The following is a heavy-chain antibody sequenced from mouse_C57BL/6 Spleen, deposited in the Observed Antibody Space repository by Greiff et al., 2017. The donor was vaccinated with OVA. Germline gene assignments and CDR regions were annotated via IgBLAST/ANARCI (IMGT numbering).Heavy chain of an antibody. CDR2: IHPNSGST. V-gene: IGHV1-64*01. D-gene: IGHD1-1*01. Sequence: QVQLQQPGAELVKPGASVKLSCKASGYTFTSYWMHWVKQRPGQGLEWIGMIHPNSGSTNYNEKFKSKATLTVDKSSSTAYMQLSSLTSEDSAVYCCARTTVVATEYFDVWGTGTTVTVSS. CDR1: GYTFTSYW. J-gene: IGHJ1*03. CDR3: ARTTVVATEYFDV.